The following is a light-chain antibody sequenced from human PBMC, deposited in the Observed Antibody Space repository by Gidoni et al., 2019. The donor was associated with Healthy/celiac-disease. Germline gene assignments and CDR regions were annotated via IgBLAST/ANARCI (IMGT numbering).Light chain of an antibody. CDR1: QSISNY. CDR3: QQSYSTPPFT. J-gene: IGKJ3*01. CDR2: AAS. Sequence: DIHMTQSPSSLSASVGDRVTITCRASQSISNYLNWYQQKPGKAPKFLTYAASSLQSGVPSRFSGSGSGTDFTLTISSLQPEDFATYFCQQSYSTPPFTFGPXTKVDIK. V-gene: IGKV1-39*01.